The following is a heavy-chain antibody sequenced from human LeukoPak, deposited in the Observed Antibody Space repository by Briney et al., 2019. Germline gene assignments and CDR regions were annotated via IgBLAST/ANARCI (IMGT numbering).Heavy chain of an antibody. J-gene: IGHJ5*02. CDR3: ASASGYDVSSDNWFDP. V-gene: IGHV3-30*02. CDR1: GFTFSSYG. D-gene: IGHD5-12*01. Sequence: GGSLRLSCAASGFTFSSYGMHWVRQAPGKGLEWVAFIRYDGSNKYYADSVKGRFTISRDNSKNTLYLQMNSLRAEDTAVYYCASASGYDVSSDNWFDPWGQGTLVTVSS. CDR2: IRYDGSNK.